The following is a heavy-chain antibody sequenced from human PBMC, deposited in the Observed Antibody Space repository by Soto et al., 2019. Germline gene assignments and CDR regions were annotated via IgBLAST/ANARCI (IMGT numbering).Heavy chain of an antibody. CDR1: GGSFSGYY. D-gene: IGHD5-18*01. CDR2: INHSGST. CDR3: TRGGPHDTAMFTGYFDY. Sequence: SETLSLTCAVYGGSFSGYYWSWIRQPPGKGLEWIGEINHSGSTNYNPSLKSRVTISVDTSKNQFSLKLSSVTAADTAVYYCTRGGPHDTAMFTGYFDYGGQGALVTV. J-gene: IGHJ4*02. V-gene: IGHV4-34*01.